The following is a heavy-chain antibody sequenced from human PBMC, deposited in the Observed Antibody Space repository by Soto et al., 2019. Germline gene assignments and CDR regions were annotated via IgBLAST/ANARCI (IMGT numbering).Heavy chain of an antibody. J-gene: IGHJ4*02. CDR3: AGSYDWGDY. D-gene: IGHD3-16*01. V-gene: IGHV3-30*03. Sequence: SVKGRFTISRDNSKNSLYLQMNSLRAVHTAVYYCAGSYDWGDYWGQGTLVTVSS.